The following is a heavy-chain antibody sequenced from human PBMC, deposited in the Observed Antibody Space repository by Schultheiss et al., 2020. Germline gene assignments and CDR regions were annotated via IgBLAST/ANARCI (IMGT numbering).Heavy chain of an antibody. CDR1: GGSISSGGYY. V-gene: IGHV4-31*02. J-gene: IGHJ6*02. CDR3: VRDHYGSGSSQYYDYYYGMDV. CDR2: IYYSGNT. D-gene: IGHD3-10*01. Sequence: SQPLSLTCTVSGGSISSGGYYWSWIRQHPGKGLEWIGYIYYSGNTFYNPSLGSRVTISVDTSKNQFSLKLSSVTAADTAVYYCVRDHYGSGSSQYYDYYYGMDVWGQGTTVTVSS.